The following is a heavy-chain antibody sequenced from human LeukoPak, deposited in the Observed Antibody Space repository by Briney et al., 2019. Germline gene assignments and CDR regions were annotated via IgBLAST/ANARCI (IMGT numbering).Heavy chain of an antibody. CDR1: GLTVSSNY. Sequence: GGSLRLSCAASGLTVSSNYMTWVRQAPGKGLEWVSVIYKSAITYYADTVKGRFTISRDNSKNTLYLQMNSLRAEDTAVYYCARSLRVRGVPDYMDVWGKGTTVTISS. V-gene: IGHV3-53*01. J-gene: IGHJ6*03. CDR2: IYKSAIT. CDR3: ARSLRVRGVPDYMDV. D-gene: IGHD3-10*01.